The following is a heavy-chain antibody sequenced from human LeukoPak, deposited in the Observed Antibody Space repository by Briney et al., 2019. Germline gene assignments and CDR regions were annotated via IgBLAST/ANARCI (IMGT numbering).Heavy chain of an antibody. V-gene: IGHV3-30*02. D-gene: IGHD3-10*01. CDR2: IRYDGSNK. Sequence: GGSLRLSCAASGFTFSSYGMHWVRQAPGKGLEWVAFIRYDGSNKYYADSVKGRFTISRDNSKNTLYLQMNSLRAEDTAVYYCAKDYSKTGYYGSGTYYRPNWFDPWGQGTLVTVSS. J-gene: IGHJ5*02. CDR1: GFTFSSYG. CDR3: AKDYSKTGYYGSGTYYRPNWFDP.